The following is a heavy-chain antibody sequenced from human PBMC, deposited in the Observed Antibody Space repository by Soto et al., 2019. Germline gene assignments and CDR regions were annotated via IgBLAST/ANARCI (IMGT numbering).Heavy chain of an antibody. CDR1: GGSISSGGYY. D-gene: IGHD1-26*01. Sequence: QVQLQESGPGLVKPSQTLSLTCTVSGGSISSGGYYWSWIRQHPGKGLEWIGYIYYSGSTYYNPSLKSRVTXSXYTSKNQFSLKLSSVTAADTAVYYCARWVGATSFDYWGQGTLVTVSS. CDR3: ARWVGATSFDY. V-gene: IGHV4-31*03. CDR2: IYYSGST. J-gene: IGHJ4*02.